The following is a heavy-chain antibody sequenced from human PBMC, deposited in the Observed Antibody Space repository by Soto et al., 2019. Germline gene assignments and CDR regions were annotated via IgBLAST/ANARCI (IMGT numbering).Heavy chain of an antibody. CDR2: IYWDDVK. CDR3: AHRDGRGDVVVVPPVMYAFDI. V-gene: IGHV2-5*02. D-gene: IGHD2-2*01. CDR1: GFSLSTSAVG. J-gene: IGHJ3*02. Sequence: QITLKESGPTLVKPTQTLTLTCTFSGFSLSTSAVGVGWIRQPPGKALEWLALIYWDDVKTYSPSLKSRLTTTKDTSKNQVVLTMTYMAPVDTATYYCAHRDGRGDVVVVPPVMYAFDIWGQGTMVTVAS.